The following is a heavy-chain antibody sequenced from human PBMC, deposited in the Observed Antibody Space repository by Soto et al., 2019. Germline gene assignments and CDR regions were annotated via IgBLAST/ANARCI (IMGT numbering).Heavy chain of an antibody. CDR3: ARAAMGGSSWPFDY. CDR1: GGSISSSNW. J-gene: IGHJ4*02. D-gene: IGHD6-13*01. CDR2: IYHSGST. Sequence: QVQLQESGPRLVKPSGTLSLTCAVSGGSISSSNWWSWVRQPPGKGLEWIGEIYHSGSTNNNPSLKSRVTLSVDKSKNQFSLKLSSMTAADTAVYYCARAAMGGSSWPFDYWGQGTLVTVSS. V-gene: IGHV4-4*02.